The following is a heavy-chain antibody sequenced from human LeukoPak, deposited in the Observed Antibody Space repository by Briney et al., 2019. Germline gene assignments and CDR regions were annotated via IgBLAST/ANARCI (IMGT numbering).Heavy chain of an antibody. CDR3: ARHGRKRTLGGLKYYHYMDV. V-gene: IGHV4-4*09. CDR1: GGSISSYY. CDR2: IYTSGST. Sequence: PSETLSLTCTVSGGSISSYYWSWIRQPPGKGLEWIGYIYTSGSTNYNPSLWSRVTILGDTSKNQFSLKLRSVTAADTAVYYCARHGRKRTLGGLKYYHYMDVWGKGTTVTVSS. J-gene: IGHJ6*03. D-gene: IGHD3-16*01.